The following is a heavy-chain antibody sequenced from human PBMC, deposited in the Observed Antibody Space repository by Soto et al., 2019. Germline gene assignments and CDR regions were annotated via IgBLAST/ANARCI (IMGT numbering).Heavy chain of an antibody. CDR1: GGTFSSYA. Sequence: QVQLVQSGAEVKKPGSSVKVSCKASGGTFSSYAISWVRQAPGQGLEWMGGIIPIFGTANYAQKFRGRVTITADESTSTAYMELSSLRSEDTAVYYCAREKDHDYSINYAFDIWGQGTMVTVSS. CDR2: IIPIFGTA. V-gene: IGHV1-69*01. J-gene: IGHJ3*02. CDR3: AREKDHDYSINYAFDI. D-gene: IGHD4-4*01.